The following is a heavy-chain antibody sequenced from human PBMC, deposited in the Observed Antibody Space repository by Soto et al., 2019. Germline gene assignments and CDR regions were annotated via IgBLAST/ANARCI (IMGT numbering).Heavy chain of an antibody. D-gene: IGHD3-22*01. CDR3: ASFGSSGYPDAFDI. V-gene: IGHV3-30-3*01. CDR1: GFTFSSYA. CDR2: ISYDGSNK. Sequence: GGSLRLSCAASGFTFSSYAMHWVRQAPGKGLEWVAVISYDGSNKYYADSVKGRFTISRDNSKNTLYLQMNSLRAEDTAVYYCASFGSSGYPDAFDIWGQGTMVTVSS. J-gene: IGHJ3*02.